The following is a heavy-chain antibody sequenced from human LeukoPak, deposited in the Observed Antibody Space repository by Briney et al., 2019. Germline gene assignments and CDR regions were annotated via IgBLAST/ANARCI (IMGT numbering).Heavy chain of an antibody. CDR2: MNPNSGGT. J-gene: IGHJ6*02. Sequence: ASVKVSCKASGYPFTTYDINWVRQAPGQGLEWVAWMNPNSGGTVYAQKFQGRVTLARDTSIGTAYMELNSLRSEDTAVYYCARWAESYDSSGYYHYYYYGMDVWGQGTTVTVSS. CDR3: ARWAESYDSSGYYHYYYYGMDV. CDR1: GYPFTTYD. D-gene: IGHD3-22*01. V-gene: IGHV1-8*01.